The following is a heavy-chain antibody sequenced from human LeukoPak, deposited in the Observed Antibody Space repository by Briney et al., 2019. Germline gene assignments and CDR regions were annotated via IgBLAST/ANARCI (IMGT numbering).Heavy chain of an antibody. D-gene: IGHD2-15*01. CDR1: GFTFSTYS. CDR3: ARAGYCSGGSCRRAFDY. J-gene: IGHJ4*02. V-gene: IGHV3-21*01. Sequence: GGSLRLSCAASGFTFSTYSMNWVRQAPGKGLEWVSSISSSSSYIYYADSVKGRFTISRDNAKNSLHLQMNSLRAEDTAIYYCARAGYCSGGSCRRAFDYWGQGTLVTVSS. CDR2: ISSSSSYI.